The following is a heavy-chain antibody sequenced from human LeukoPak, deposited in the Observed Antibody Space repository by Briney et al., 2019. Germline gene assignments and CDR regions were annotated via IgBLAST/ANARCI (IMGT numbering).Heavy chain of an antibody. D-gene: IGHD4-11*01. V-gene: IGHV3-7*01. Sequence: GGSRRLSCAASGFTFSNYWMSWVRQAPGKGLEWVANMKEDGSEKNYVDSVKGRFTISRDNAQDSLYLQMNSLRAEDTAVYYCARDRGYSNFDYWGQGTLVTVSS. CDR3: ARDRGYSNFDY. J-gene: IGHJ4*02. CDR1: GFTFSNYW. CDR2: MKEDGSEK.